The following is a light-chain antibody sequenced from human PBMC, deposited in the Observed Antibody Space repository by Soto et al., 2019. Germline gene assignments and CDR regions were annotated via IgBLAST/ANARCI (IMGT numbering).Light chain of an antibody. V-gene: IGKV2-28*01. Sequence: DIVMPQSPLSLPVTPGEPASISCRSSQSLLHSNGYNYLDWYLQKPGQSPQLLIYLGSNRASGVPDRLSGSGSGTDFTLKISRVEAEDVGVYYCMQALQTPRDTFGQGTKRDI. CDR1: QSLLHSNGYNY. J-gene: IGKJ2*01. CDR3: MQALQTPRDT. CDR2: LGS.